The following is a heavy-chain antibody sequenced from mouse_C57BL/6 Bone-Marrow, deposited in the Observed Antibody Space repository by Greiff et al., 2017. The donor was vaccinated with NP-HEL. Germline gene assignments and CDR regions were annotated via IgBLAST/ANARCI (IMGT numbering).Heavy chain of an antibody. Sequence: VQLQQPGAELVMPGASVKLSCKASGYTFTSYWMHWVKQRPGQGLEWIGEIDPSDSYTNYNQKFKGKSTLTVDKSSSTAYMQLSSLTSEDSAVYYCARSVFYYYGSPYYCDYWGRGTTLTVSS. CDR1: GYTFTSYW. D-gene: IGHD1-1*01. CDR2: IDPSDSYT. J-gene: IGHJ2*01. V-gene: IGHV1-69*01. CDR3: ARSVFYYYGSPYYCDY.